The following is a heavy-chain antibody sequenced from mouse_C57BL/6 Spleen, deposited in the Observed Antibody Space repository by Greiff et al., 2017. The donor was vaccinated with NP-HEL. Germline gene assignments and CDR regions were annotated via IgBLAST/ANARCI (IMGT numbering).Heavy chain of an antibody. J-gene: IGHJ3*01. V-gene: IGHV1-50*01. CDR2: IDPSDSYT. CDR3: ARPASSGWPFAY. CDR1: GYTFTSYW. D-gene: IGHD3-2*02. Sequence: VQLQQSGAELVKPGASVKLSCKASGYTFTSYWMQWVKQRPGQGLEWIGEIDPSDSYTNYNQKFKGKATLTVDTSSSTAYMQLSSLTSEDSAVYYCARPASSGWPFAYWGQGTLVTVSA.